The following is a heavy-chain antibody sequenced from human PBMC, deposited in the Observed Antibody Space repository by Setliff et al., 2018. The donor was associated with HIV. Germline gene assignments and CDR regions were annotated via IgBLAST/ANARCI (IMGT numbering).Heavy chain of an antibody. CDR1: GGSISSFNW. Sequence: PSETLSLTCDVSGGSISSFNWWGWVRQSPGKGLEWIGEIYHTGSTNYSPSLKSRVTISVDKSKNQFSLRLNSVTAADTAVYYCARVQYHYVNNGDSYYFTHWGHGTLVTVSS. V-gene: IGHV4-4*02. J-gene: IGHJ4*01. D-gene: IGHD3-10*02. CDR3: ARVQYHYVNNGDSYYFTH. CDR2: IYHTGST.